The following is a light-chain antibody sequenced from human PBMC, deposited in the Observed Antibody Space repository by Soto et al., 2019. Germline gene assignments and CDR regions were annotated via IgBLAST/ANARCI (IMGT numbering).Light chain of an antibody. V-gene: IGLV2-11*01. CDR2: DVS. Sequence: QSALTQPRSVSGSPGQSVTISCTGTSSDVGGYNFVSWYQQYPGKAPKFMIYDVSKRPSGVPDRFSGSKSGNTAPLTISGLLAEDEADYYCCSYAGSHTFVFGTGTKLTVL. CDR1: SSDVGGYNF. J-gene: IGLJ1*01. CDR3: CSYAGSHTFV.